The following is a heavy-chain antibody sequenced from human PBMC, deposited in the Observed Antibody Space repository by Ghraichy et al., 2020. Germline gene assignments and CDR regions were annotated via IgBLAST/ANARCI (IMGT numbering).Heavy chain of an antibody. CDR1: EFSLSTSGVG. CDR2: IYWDDDK. CDR3: AHTDGYMIFRALLINAFDS. J-gene: IGHJ3*02. D-gene: IGHD3/OR15-3a*01. V-gene: IGHV2-5*02. Sequence: SGPTLVKPTQTLTLTCTFSEFSLSTSGVGVGWIRQPPGKALEWLALIYWDDDKRYSPSLKSRLTITKDTSKNQVVLTMTNMDPLDTGTYYCAHTDGYMIFRALLINAFDSWGQGTMVTVSS.